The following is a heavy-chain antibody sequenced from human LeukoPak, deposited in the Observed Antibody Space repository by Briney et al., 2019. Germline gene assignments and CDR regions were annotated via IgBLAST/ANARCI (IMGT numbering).Heavy chain of an antibody. CDR1: GFTFSSYA. D-gene: IGHD2-15*01. CDR2: VSGSGGNT. Sequence: GGSLRLSCAASGFTFSSYAMSWVRQAPGRGLEWVSTVSGSGGNTNYADSVKGRFTISRDNSKNTLYLQMNSLRAEDTAVYYCAHARGYSPFDMWGQGTMVTVSS. J-gene: IGHJ3*02. CDR3: AHARGYSPFDM. V-gene: IGHV3-23*01.